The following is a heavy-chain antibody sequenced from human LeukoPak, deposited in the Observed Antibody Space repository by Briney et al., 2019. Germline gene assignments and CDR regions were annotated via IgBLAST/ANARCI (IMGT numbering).Heavy chain of an antibody. Sequence: GGSLRLSCAASGFTFSSYAMSWVRQAPGKGLEWVSAITGSAGNTYFADSVKGRFTISRDNSKNTLYLQMNSLRAEDTAVYYCAKGRVGSASYIDCWGQGTLVTVSS. CDR2: ITGSAGNT. D-gene: IGHD3-10*01. J-gene: IGHJ4*02. V-gene: IGHV3-23*01. CDR1: GFTFSSYA. CDR3: AKGRVGSASYIDC.